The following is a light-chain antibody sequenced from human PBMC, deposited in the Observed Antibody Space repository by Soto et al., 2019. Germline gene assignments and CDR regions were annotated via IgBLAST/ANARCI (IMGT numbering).Light chain of an antibody. V-gene: IGKV3-15*01. J-gene: IGKJ1*01. CDR1: ESISRN. CDR2: GAS. Sequence: EMVVTQSPATLSMSPGGRATLSCRTSESISRNLAWYQQKLGQAPRLLIYGASTRATGVPDRFTGSGSGTELTVAITSLQPEHFGIYHCEQYYLCPRTVGQGTKADMK. CDR3: EQYYLCPRT.